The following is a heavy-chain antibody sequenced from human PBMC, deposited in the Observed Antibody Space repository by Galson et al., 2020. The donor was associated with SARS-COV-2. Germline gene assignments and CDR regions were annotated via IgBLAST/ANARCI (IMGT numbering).Heavy chain of an antibody. CDR1: GVSFSIYE. CDR3: VVHRKDGYIPTGSGY. Sequence: GGSLRLSCVVSGVSFSIYEMNWVRQAPGEGLEWVSYIDSSDYNNYYAASVKGRFTISRDKAKSSLYLQMNSLRAEDTAIYYCVVHRKDGYIPTGSGYWGQGTLVTVSS. J-gene: IGHJ4*02. CDR2: IDSSDYNN. V-gene: IGHV3-48*03. D-gene: IGHD3-3*01.